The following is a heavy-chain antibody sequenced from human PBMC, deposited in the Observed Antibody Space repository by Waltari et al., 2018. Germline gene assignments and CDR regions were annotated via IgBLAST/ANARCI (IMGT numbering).Heavy chain of an antibody. V-gene: IGHV3-74*01. CDR2: IKTDGSGA. CDR3: ATQISGVVF. Sequence: EVQLVESGVVFVQPGGSLRLSCVASGLPLSTLCIHRVRQAPGKGPVWVSRIKTDGSGADYADSVKGRFTVSRDNANNALYLQMNSLRAEDTALYYCATQISGVVFWGQGTLVTVSS. J-gene: IGHJ4*02. CDR1: GLPLSTLC. D-gene: IGHD3-3*01.